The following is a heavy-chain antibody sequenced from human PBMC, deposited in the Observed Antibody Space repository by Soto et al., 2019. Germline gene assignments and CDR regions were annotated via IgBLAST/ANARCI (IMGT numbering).Heavy chain of an antibody. D-gene: IGHD2-8*01. CDR2: INAGNGNT. V-gene: IGHV1-3*01. CDR3: ARGRVSFQRYNYYGMDV. J-gene: IGHJ6*02. CDR1: GYTFTSYA. Sequence: ASVKVSCKASGYTFTSYAMHWVRQAPGQRLAWMGWINAGNGNTKYSQKFQGRVTITRDTSASTAYMELSSLRSEDTAVYYCARGRVSFQRYNYYGMDVWGQGTTVTVSS.